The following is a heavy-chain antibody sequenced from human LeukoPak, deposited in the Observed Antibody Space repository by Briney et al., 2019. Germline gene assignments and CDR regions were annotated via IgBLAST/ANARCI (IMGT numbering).Heavy chain of an antibody. J-gene: IGHJ4*02. CDR2: INSDGSST. V-gene: IGHV3-74*01. D-gene: IGHD6-19*01. Sequence: GGSLRLSCAASGFTFSSYWMHWVRQAPGKGLVWVSRINSDGSSTSYADSVKGRFTISRDNAKNTLYLQMNSLRAEDTAVYYCARGLDSSGWYMHSDYWGQGTLVTVSS. CDR1: GFTFSSYW. CDR3: ARGLDSSGWYMHSDY.